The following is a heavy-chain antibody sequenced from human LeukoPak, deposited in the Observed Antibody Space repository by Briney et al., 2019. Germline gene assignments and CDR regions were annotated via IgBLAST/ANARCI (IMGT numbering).Heavy chain of an antibody. CDR2: ISSSSSYI. CDR1: GFTFSSYS. CDR3: AVASSGYYLDAFDI. V-gene: IGHV3-21*01. D-gene: IGHD3-22*01. J-gene: IGHJ3*02. Sequence: NPGGSLRLSRAASGFTFSSYSMNWVRRAPGKGLEWVSSISSSSSYIYYADSVKGRFTISRDNAKNSLYLQMNSLRAEDTAVYYCAVASSGYYLDAFDIWGQGTMVTVSS.